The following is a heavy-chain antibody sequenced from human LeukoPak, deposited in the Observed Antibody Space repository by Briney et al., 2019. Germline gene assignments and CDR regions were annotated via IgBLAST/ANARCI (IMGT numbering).Heavy chain of an antibody. CDR2: IYPGDSDT. V-gene: IGHV5-51*01. D-gene: IGHD3-9*01. CDR3: ARMAYYDILTGYSHYFDY. J-gene: IGHJ4*02. Sequence: GESLKISCKGSGYSFTSYWIGWVRQMPGKGLEWMGIIYPGDSDTRYSPSFQGQVTISADKSISTAYLQWSSLKASDTAMYCCARMAYYDILTGYSHYFDYWGQGTLVTVSS. CDR1: GYSFTSYW.